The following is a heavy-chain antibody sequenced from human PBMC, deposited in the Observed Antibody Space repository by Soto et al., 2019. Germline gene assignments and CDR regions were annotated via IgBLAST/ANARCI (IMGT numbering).Heavy chain of an antibody. CDR1: GGSISSYY. CDR2: IYYSGST. V-gene: IGHV4-59*01. CDR3: ASSPYDFWSGYYTRDYYYGMDV. Sequence: LSLTCTVSGGSISSYYWSWIRQPPGKGLEWIGYIYYSGSTNYNPSLKSRVTISVDTSKNQFSLKLSSVTAADTAVYYCASSPYDFWSGYYTRDYYYGMDVWGQGTTVTVSS. D-gene: IGHD3-3*01. J-gene: IGHJ6*02.